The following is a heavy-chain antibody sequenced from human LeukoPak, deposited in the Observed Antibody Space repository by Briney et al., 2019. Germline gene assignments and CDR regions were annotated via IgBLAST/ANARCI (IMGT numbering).Heavy chain of an antibody. V-gene: IGHV4-39*01. CDR1: GDSTSSSSYY. CDR2: IYYSGST. CDR3: ARIVGVTDYFDY. D-gene: IGHD1-26*01. Sequence: PSETLSLTCTVSGDSTSSSSYYWGWIRQPPGKGLEWIGSIYYSGSTHYNPSLKSRVTISVDTSKNQFSLKLSSVTAADTAVYYCARIVGVTDYFDYWGQGTLVTVSS. J-gene: IGHJ4*02.